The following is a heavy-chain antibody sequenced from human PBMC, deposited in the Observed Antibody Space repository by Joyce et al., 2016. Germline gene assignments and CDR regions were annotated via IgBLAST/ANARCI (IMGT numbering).Heavy chain of an antibody. J-gene: IGHJ4*02. D-gene: IGHD6-19*01. CDR2: ITNSGAT. Sequence: QVQLQQWGAGLLKTSETLSLTCAVYSGPFSGFFWSWVRQPPGKGLEWLGDITNSGATHYNPSLKSRLTMSVDTSRKEVSLKLSSVTVADTAIYYCARSQWLAPLMYWGQGTPVTVSS. CDR1: SGPFSGFF. CDR3: ARSQWLAPLMY. V-gene: IGHV4-34*02.